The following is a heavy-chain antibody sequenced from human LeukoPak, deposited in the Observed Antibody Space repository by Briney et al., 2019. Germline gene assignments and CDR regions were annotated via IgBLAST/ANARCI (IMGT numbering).Heavy chain of an antibody. D-gene: IGHD2-2*01. J-gene: IGHJ5*02. CDR3: ASDVVPAALPNWFDP. CDR1: GFTFSSYS. V-gene: IGHV3-21*01. CDR2: ISSSSSYI. Sequence: PGGSLRLSCAASGFTFSSYSMNWVRQAPGKGLEWVSSISSSSSYIYYADSVKGRFTISRDNAKNSLYLQMNSLRAEDTAVYYCASDVVPAALPNWFDPWGQRTLVTVSS.